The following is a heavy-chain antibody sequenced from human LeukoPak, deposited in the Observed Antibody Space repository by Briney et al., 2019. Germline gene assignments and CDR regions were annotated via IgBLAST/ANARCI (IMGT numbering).Heavy chain of an antibody. CDR2: IYSGGST. D-gene: IGHD6-19*01. CDR3: ASPITSGWHAGFDY. CDR1: GFTVSSNY. Sequence: PGGSLRLSCAASGFTVSSNYMSWVRQAPGKGLEWVSVIYSGGSTYYADSVKGRFTISRDNSKNTLYLQMNSLRAEDTAVYYCASPITSGWHAGFDYWGQGTLVTVSS. V-gene: IGHV3-53*01. J-gene: IGHJ4*02.